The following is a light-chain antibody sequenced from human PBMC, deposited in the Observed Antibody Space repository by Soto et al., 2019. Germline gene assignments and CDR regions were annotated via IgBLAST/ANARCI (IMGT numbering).Light chain of an antibody. V-gene: IGKV1-5*03. J-gene: IGKJ1*01. Sequence: DIRVTQSPSTLSASLGDRVTITCRASQSISSWLAWYQQKPGKAPKLLINKASSLESGVPSRFSGSGYGTEFNLTISSLQTDDFATYYCQHFNSYPWTFGQGTKVDIK. CDR2: KAS. CDR1: QSISSW. CDR3: QHFNSYPWT.